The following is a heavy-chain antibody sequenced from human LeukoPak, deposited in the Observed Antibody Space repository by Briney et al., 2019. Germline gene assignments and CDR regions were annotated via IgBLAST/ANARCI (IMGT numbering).Heavy chain of an antibody. CDR1: GFTVSSNY. V-gene: IGHV3-53*01. CDR2: IYSGGST. D-gene: IGHD5-12*01. Sequence: GGSLRLSCAASGFTVSSNYMSWVRQAPGEGLEWVSVIYSGGSTYYADSVKGRFTISRDNSKNTLYLQMNSLRAEDTAVYYCTGGYDRGVFDYWGQGTLVTVSS. CDR3: TGGYDRGVFDY. J-gene: IGHJ4*02.